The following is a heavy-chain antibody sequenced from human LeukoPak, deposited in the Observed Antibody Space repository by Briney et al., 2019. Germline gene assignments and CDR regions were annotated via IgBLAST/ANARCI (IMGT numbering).Heavy chain of an antibody. CDR3: ATGGFYRGGFDY. CDR1: GGSISSGGSS. D-gene: IGHD3-10*01. Sequence: SETLSLTCTVSGGSISSGGSSWSWIRQPPGTGLEWIGYIYHSGSTYYNPSLKSRVTISVDRSKNQFSLKLSSVTAADTAVYYCATGGFYRGGFDYWGQGTLVTVSS. J-gene: IGHJ4*02. V-gene: IGHV4-30-2*01. CDR2: IYHSGST.